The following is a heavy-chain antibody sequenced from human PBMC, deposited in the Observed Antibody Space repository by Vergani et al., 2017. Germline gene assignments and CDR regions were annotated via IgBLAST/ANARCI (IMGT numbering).Heavy chain of an antibody. J-gene: IGHJ5*02. Sequence: QVQLVESGGGVVQPGRSLRLSCAASGFTFSSYAMHWVRQAPGKGLEWVAVISYDGSNKYYADSVKGRFTISRDNSKNTLYLQMNSLRAEDTAMYYCARHYGIAAAGTKMGPWGQGTLVTVSS. CDR2: ISYDGSNK. D-gene: IGHD6-13*01. CDR3: ARHYGIAAAGTKMGP. V-gene: IGHV3-30*04. CDR1: GFTFSSYA.